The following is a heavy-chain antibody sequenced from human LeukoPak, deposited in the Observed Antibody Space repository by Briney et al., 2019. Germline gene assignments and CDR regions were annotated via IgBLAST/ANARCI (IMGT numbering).Heavy chain of an antibody. J-gene: IGHJ4*02. D-gene: IGHD2-2*02. CDR3: ARDRYCSSTSCYILGDDY. CDR1: GFTFSSYW. CDR2: IKQDGSEK. Sequence: GGSLRLSCAASGFTFSSYWMSWVRQAPGKGLEWVANIKQDGSEKYYVDSVKGRFTISRDNAKNSLYLQMNSLRAEDTAVYYCARDRYCSSTSCYILGDDYWGQGTLVTVSS. V-gene: IGHV3-7*01.